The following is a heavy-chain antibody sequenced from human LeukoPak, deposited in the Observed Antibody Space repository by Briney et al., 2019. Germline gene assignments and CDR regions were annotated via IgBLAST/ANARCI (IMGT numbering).Heavy chain of an antibody. CDR2: IFSSGST. Sequence: NPSETLSLTCTVSGGSISSGSYYWSWIRQPAGKGLEWIGRIFSSGSTVYNPSLKSRVTMSVDTSKNQFSLRLSSVTAADTAVYYCARSYYETTLWAFDIWGQGTMVTVSS. D-gene: IGHD3-22*01. CDR1: GGSISSGSYY. CDR3: ARSYYETTLWAFDI. V-gene: IGHV4-61*02. J-gene: IGHJ3*02.